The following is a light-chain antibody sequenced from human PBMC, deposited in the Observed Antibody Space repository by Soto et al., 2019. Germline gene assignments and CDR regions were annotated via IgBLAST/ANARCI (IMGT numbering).Light chain of an antibody. CDR2: EVS. CDR1: SSDVGSYNL. V-gene: IGLV2-23*02. J-gene: IGLJ2*01. CDR3: CSYVGSSSVV. Sequence: QSALTQPASVSGSPGQSITISCTGTSSDVGSYNLVSWYQQHPGKAPKLMIYEVSKRPSGVSNRFSGSKSGNTSSLTISGLQAEDEAENYGCSYVGSSSVVFGGGTKGTVL.